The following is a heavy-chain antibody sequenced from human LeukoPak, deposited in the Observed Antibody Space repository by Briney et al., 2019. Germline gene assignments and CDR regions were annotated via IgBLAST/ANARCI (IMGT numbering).Heavy chain of an antibody. CDR3: ANEIRPNDY. D-gene: IGHD4-17*01. J-gene: IGHJ4*02. V-gene: IGHV3-23*01. CDR2: ISISGSKT. Sequence: GGSLRLFCAASEFDFSSHAMTWVRQAPGKGLEWVSAISISGSKTYYADSVKGRFTISRDNSKNTLYLQMNSLRAEDTAVYYCANEIRPNDYWGRGTQVTVSS. CDR1: EFDFSSHA.